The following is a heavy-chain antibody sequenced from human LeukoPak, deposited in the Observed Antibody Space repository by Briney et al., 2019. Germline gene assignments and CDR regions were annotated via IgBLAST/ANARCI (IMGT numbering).Heavy chain of an antibody. Sequence: PSETLSLTCTVSGGSISSGGYYWSWIRQPPGKGLEWIGYIYYSGSTNYNPSLKSRVTISVDTSKNQFSLKLSSVTAADTAVYYCAREGSSSWFDYWGQGTLVTVSS. CDR2: IYYSGST. V-gene: IGHV4-61*08. CDR1: GGSISSGGYY. D-gene: IGHD6-13*01. J-gene: IGHJ4*02. CDR3: AREGSSSWFDY.